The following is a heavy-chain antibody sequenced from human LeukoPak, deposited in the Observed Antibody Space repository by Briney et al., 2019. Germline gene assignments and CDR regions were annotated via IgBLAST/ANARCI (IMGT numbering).Heavy chain of an antibody. D-gene: IGHD3-22*01. Sequence: ASVKVSCTASGYTFTSYDINWVRQATGQGLEWMGWMNPNSGNTGYAQKFQGRVTITRNTSISTAYMELSSLRSEDTAVYYCARVDSRPYYYDSSGYSLGYWGQGTLVTVSS. CDR3: ARVDSRPYYYDSSGYSLGY. CDR1: GYTFTSYD. V-gene: IGHV1-8*03. CDR2: MNPNSGNT. J-gene: IGHJ4*02.